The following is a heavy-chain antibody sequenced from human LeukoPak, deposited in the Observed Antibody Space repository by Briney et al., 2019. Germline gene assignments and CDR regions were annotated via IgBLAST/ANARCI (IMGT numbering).Heavy chain of an antibody. Sequence: SQTLSLTCTVSGGSMIGDVSYWNWIRQPAGKGLEWIGRLYTTGSTIYNPSRKSRLSISADLSKNQFSLRLQAVTAADTAVYFWARGEPMVDTWLDSWGQGTLVTVSS. D-gene: IGHD3-10*01. CDR2: LYTTGST. CDR3: ARGEPMVDTWLDS. J-gene: IGHJ5*01. V-gene: IGHV4-61*02. CDR1: GGSMIGDVSY.